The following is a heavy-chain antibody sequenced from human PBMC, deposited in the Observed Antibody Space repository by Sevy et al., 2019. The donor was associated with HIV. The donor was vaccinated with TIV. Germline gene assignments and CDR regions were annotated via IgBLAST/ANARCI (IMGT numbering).Heavy chain of an antibody. CDR3: AKGDRTFYGLDV. CDR1: GFTFSTYT. CDR2: ISGSAGST. Sequence: LSLTCAASGFTFSTYTMSWVRQAPGKGLEWVSAISGSAGSTYYADLVQGRFIISRDKSKNTLYLQMNSLRAEDTAVYYCAKGDRTFYGLDVWGQGTTVTVSS. J-gene: IGHJ6*02. D-gene: IGHD2-15*01. V-gene: IGHV3-23*01.